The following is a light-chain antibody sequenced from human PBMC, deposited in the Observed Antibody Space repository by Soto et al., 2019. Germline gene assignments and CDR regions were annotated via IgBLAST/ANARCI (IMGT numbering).Light chain of an antibody. J-gene: IGLJ2*01. CDR2: INGDGSH. CDR1: SGHSDYA. CDR3: QTWGTAIQVL. Sequence: QLVLTQSPSASASPGASVKLTCTLSSGHSDYAIAWHQQQPEKGPRFLMKINGDGSHIKGDGIPDRFSGSISGAERYLTISSLQSEDEADYYCQTWGTAIQVLFGGGTKLTVL. V-gene: IGLV4-69*01.